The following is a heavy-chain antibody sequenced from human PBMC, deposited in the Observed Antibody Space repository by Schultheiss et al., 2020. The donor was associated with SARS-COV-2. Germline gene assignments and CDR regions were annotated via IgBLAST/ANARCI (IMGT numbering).Heavy chain of an antibody. D-gene: IGHD2-15*01. V-gene: IGHV1-46*01. Sequence: ASVKVSCKASGYTFTSYGISWVRQAPGQGLEWMGIINPSGGSTSYAQKFQGRVTMTRDTSTSTVYMELRSLRSDDTAVYYCARDERTEGGVSYYGMDVWGQGTTVTVSS. CDR1: GYTFTSYG. CDR2: INPSGGST. J-gene: IGHJ6*02. CDR3: ARDERTEGGVSYYGMDV.